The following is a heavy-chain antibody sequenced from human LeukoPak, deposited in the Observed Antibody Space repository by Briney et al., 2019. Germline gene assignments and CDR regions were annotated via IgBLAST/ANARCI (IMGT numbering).Heavy chain of an antibody. Sequence: SETLSLTCTVSGASISSDYWSWIRQPPGKGLEWIGNIYYSGSTKYNPSLKSRVTISVDTSKNQFSLKLSSVTAADTAVYYCARGILYGSGSYFDYWGQGTLVTVSS. D-gene: IGHD3-10*01. CDR3: ARGILYGSGSYFDY. CDR2: IYYSGST. J-gene: IGHJ4*02. V-gene: IGHV4-59*12. CDR1: GASISSDY.